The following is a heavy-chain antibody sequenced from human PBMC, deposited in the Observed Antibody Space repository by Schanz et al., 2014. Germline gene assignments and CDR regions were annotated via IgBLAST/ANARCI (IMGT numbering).Heavy chain of an antibody. CDR2: IGYLGNT. Sequence: EVQLVESGEALDQPGGSLSLSCEASGFTFSNSDLHWVRQGTGKGLEWVSTIGYLGNTSYPASVKGRFTVARGSGQNSLYLQMNSLRAGDTAVHYCARGTDRILHLW. V-gene: IGHV3-13*01. D-gene: IGHD2-15*01. J-gene: IGHJ2*01. CDR3: ARGTDRILHL. CDR1: GFTFSNSD.